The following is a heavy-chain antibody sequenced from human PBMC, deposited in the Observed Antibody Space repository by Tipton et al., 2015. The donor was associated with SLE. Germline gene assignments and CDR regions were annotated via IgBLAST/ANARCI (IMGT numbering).Heavy chain of an antibody. CDR1: GGSISYYY. CDR3: ARERSGRFRYLDV. V-gene: IGHV4-59*12. CDR2: IYYSGHT. D-gene: IGHD1-26*01. Sequence: TLSLTCTVSGGSISYYYWSWIRQSPGKGLEWIGYIYYSGHTDYNPSLKSRVTLSVDTSKSQFSLKLSSVTAADTAMYYCARERSGRFRYLDVWGKGTTVNVS. J-gene: IGHJ6*03.